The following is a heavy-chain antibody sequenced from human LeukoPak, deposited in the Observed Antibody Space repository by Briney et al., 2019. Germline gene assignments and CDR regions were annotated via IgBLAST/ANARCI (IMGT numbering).Heavy chain of an antibody. CDR3: AKDRYSSSLTSFYYFDY. CDR1: GFTFSSYG. J-gene: IGHJ4*02. Sequence: GRSLRLSCAASGFTFSSYGMHWVRQAPGKGLEWVAVISYDGSNKYYADSVKGRFTISRDNSKNTLYLQMNSLRAEDTAVYYCAKDRYSSSLTSFYYFDYWGQGTLVTVSS. V-gene: IGHV3-30*18. D-gene: IGHD6-6*01. CDR2: ISYDGSNK.